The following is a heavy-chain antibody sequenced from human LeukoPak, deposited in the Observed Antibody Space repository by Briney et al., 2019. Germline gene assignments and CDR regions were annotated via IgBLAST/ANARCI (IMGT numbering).Heavy chain of an antibody. Sequence: ASVKVSCKASGYAFAAYYIHWMRQAPGRGLEWVGLINPSDGSTRYAQKFQGRVTMTRDASTSTIYIDLNNLGSDDTAIYYCATDRPHNCFDPWGQGSLVTVSS. CDR1: GYAFAAYY. V-gene: IGHV1-46*01. CDR2: INPSDGST. J-gene: IGHJ5*02. CDR3: ATDRPHNCFDP.